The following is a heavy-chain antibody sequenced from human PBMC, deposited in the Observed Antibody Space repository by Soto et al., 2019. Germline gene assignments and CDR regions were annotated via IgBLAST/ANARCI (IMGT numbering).Heavy chain of an antibody. CDR2: INAGDGNT. Sequence: QVQLVQSGPEVKKPGASVKVSCKSSGYTFTNYAINWVRQAPGQRLEWMGWINAGDGNTKYTQKFQGRVTITRDTSASTAYMELSSLRSEDMAISYCARVTDGYDWGTFDYWGQGTLVTVSS. V-gene: IGHV1-3*01. D-gene: IGHD5-12*01. CDR3: ARVTDGYDWGTFDY. J-gene: IGHJ4*02. CDR1: GYTFTNYA.